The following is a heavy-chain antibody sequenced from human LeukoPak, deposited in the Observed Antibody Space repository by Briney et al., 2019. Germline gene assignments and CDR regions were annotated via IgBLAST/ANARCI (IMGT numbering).Heavy chain of an antibody. CDR2: IYYSGST. J-gene: IGHJ6*03. CDR3: ARLLLSSVYLVYYYYYLDF. V-gene: IGHV4-39*01. D-gene: IGHD3-22*01. CDR1: GGSISSSSYY. Sequence: SETLSLTCTVSGGSISSSSYYWGWIRQPPGKGLEWIGSIYYSGSTYYNPSLKSRVTISVDTSKNQFSLKLSSVTAADTAVYYCARLLLSSVYLVYYYYYLDFWGKGTTVTVSS.